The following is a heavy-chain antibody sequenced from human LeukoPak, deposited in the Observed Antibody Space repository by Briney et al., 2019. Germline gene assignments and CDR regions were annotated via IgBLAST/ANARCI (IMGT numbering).Heavy chain of an antibody. D-gene: IGHD3-10*01. CDR1: GGSISSSSYY. Sequence: SETLSLTCTVSGGSISSSSYYWGWIRQPPGKGLEWIGRIYYSGSTYYNPSLKSRVTISVDTSKNQFSLKLSSVTAADTAVYYCARYKLWFGEFSLFDYWGQGTLVTVSS. V-gene: IGHV4-39*07. J-gene: IGHJ4*02. CDR3: ARYKLWFGEFSLFDY. CDR2: IYYSGST.